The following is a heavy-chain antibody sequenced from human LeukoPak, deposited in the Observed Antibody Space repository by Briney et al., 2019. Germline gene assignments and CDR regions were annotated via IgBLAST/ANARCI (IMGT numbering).Heavy chain of an antibody. CDR3: ATTLLSSNPFDY. V-gene: IGHV1-3*01. CDR1: GYTFTSYG. J-gene: IGHJ4*02. Sequence: ASVKVSCKASGYTFTSYGISWVRQAPGQRLEWMGWINAGNGNTKYSQKFQGRVTITRDTSASTAYMELSSLRSEDTAVYYCATTLLSSNPFDYWGQGTLVTVSS. D-gene: IGHD4-11*01. CDR2: INAGNGNT.